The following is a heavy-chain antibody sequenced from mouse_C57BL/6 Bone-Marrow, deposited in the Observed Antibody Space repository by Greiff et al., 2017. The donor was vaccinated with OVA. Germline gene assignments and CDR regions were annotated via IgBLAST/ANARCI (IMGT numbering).Heavy chain of an antibody. J-gene: IGHJ1*03. CDR1: GYTFTSYW. CDR2: IDPSDSYT. CDR3: ARWGYYGKAYFDF. V-gene: IGHV1-69*01. D-gene: IGHD2-1*01. Sequence: QVQLQQPGAELVMPGASVKLSCKASGYTFTSYWMHWVKQRPGQGLEWIGEIDPSDSYTNYNQKFKGKSTLTVDKSSSTAYMQLSSLTSEDSAVYYCARWGYYGKAYFDFWGTGTTVTVSS.